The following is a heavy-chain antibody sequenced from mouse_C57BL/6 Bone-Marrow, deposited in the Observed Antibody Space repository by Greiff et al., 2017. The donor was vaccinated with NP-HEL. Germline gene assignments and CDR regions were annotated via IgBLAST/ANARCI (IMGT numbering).Heavy chain of an antibody. CDR3: ARGNPYYYGSSTPYAMGY. D-gene: IGHD1-1*01. CDR2: IFPYNGVS. V-gene: IGHV1-31*01. CDR1: GYSFTGYY. Sequence: VQLKESGPELVKPGASVKISCKASGYSFTGYYMHWVKQSPGHILDWIGYIFPYNGVSSYNQKFKGKATLTVDKSSSTAYMELRSLSSEDSTVYYCARGNPYYYGSSTPYAMGYWGRGNSVTVSS. J-gene: IGHJ4*01.